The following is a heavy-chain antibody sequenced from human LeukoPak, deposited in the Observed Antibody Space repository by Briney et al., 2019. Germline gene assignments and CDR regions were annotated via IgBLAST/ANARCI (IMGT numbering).Heavy chain of an antibody. J-gene: IGHJ4*02. CDR2: IHYSGST. CDR3: ARGWGYFDF. Sequence: PSETLSLTCTVSGGSTSSYYWIWIRQPPGKGLEWIGYIHYSGSTNYNPSLKSRVTISVDTSKNQFSLRLSSVTAADTAVYYCARGWGYFDFWGQGTLLTVSS. D-gene: IGHD3-16*01. V-gene: IGHV4-59*01. CDR1: GGSTSSYY.